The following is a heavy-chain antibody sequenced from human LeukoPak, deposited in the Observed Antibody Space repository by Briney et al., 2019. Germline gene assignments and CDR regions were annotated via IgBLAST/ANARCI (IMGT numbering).Heavy chain of an antibody. CDR3: AIKNSDYTYYFDY. Sequence: GESLKISYKGSGYRFTSCWIGWVRQVPGKGLEWMGIIYPGDSDTRYSPSFQGQVIISVDKYINTAYLQWSSLKASDTAMYYCAIKNSDYTYYFDYWGQGTMVTVSS. CDR1: GYRFTSCW. D-gene: IGHD4-11*01. J-gene: IGHJ4*02. CDR2: IYPGDSDT. V-gene: IGHV5-51*01.